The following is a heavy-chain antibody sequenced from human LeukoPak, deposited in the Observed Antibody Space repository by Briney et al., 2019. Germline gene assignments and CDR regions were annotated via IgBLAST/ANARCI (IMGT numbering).Heavy chain of an antibody. V-gene: IGHV4-34*01. CDR2: INHSGST. CDR1: GGSFSGYY. D-gene: IGHD2-8*01. CDR3: ARGGVLSFRY. Sequence: SETLSLTCAVYGGSFSGYYWSWIRQPPGKGLEWIGEINHSGSTNYNPSLKSRVTISVDTSKNQFSLKLSSVTAADTAVYYCARGGVLSFRYWGQGTLVTVSS. J-gene: IGHJ4*02.